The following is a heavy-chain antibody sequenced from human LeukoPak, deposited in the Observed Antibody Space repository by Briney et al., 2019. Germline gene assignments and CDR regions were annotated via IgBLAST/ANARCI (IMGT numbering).Heavy chain of an antibody. CDR1: GFTFDDYG. Sequence: GGSLRLSCAASGFTFDDYGMSWVRQAPGKGLEWVSGINWNGGSTGYADSVKGRFTMSRDNSKNTLYLQMNSLRAEDTALYFCAKGLWGTTVTPLDYWGQGTLVTVSS. V-gene: IGHV3-20*04. CDR2: INWNGGST. J-gene: IGHJ4*02. CDR3: AKGLWGTTVTPLDY. D-gene: IGHD4-17*01.